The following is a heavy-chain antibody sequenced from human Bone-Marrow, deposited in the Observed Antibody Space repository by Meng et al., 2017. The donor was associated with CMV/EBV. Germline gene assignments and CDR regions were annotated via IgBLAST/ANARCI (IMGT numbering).Heavy chain of an antibody. CDR1: GYTFTSYD. CDR2: MNPNSGNT. Sequence: ASVKVSCKASGYTFTSYDINWVRQATGQGLEWMGWMNPNSGNTGYAQKFQGRVTMTRNTSISTAYMELSSLRSEDTAVYYCARLIAREANWFDPWGQGTLVTVPS. J-gene: IGHJ5*02. V-gene: IGHV1-8*01. D-gene: IGHD2-21*01. CDR3: ARLIAREANWFDP.